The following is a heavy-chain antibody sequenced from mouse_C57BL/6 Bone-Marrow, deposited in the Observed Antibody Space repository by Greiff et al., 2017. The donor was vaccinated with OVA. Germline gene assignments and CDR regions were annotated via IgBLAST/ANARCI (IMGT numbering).Heavy chain of an antibody. CDR2: IDPSDSYT. CDR3: ARSYYYGRSYAMDY. Sequence: VKLQQPGAELVMPGASVKLSCKASGYTFTSYWMHWVKQRPGQGLEWIGEIDPSDSYTNYNQKFKGKSTLTVDKSSSTAYMQLSSLTSEDSAVYYCARSYYYGRSYAMDYWGQGTSVTVSS. V-gene: IGHV1-69*01. D-gene: IGHD1-1*01. CDR1: GYTFTSYW. J-gene: IGHJ4*01.